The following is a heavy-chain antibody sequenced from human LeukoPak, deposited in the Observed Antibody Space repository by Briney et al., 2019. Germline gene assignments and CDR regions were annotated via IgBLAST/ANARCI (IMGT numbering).Heavy chain of an antibody. V-gene: IGHV3-23*02. CDR2: ISASGGAT. D-gene: IGHD6-6*01. J-gene: IGHJ4*02. CDR3: AKSSIAEYYFDC. Sequence: SGGSLRLSCAASGFTFSTYAMSWVRQAPRKGLDWVSSISASGGATYYVDSVKGRFTISRDNSKNTLYLQMSSLRAEDTAVYYCAKSSIAEYYFDCWGQGTLVTVSS. CDR1: GFTFSTYA.